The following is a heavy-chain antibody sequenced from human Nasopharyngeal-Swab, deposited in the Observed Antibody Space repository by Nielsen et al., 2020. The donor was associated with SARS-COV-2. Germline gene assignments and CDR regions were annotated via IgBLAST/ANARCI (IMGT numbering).Heavy chain of an antibody. CDR1: GFSFSSYA. V-gene: IGHV3-64D*06. CDR3: VKDGRYSYGSYMDV. CDR2: IDSDGEKD. D-gene: IGHD5-18*01. J-gene: IGHJ6*03. Sequence: GESLKISCSASGFSFSSYAMHWVRQAPGKGLEYVANIDSDGEKDFHADSVNGRFIISRDNSKNTLYLQMSSLRVEDTAVYHCVKDGRYSYGSYMDVWGKGTTVTVSS.